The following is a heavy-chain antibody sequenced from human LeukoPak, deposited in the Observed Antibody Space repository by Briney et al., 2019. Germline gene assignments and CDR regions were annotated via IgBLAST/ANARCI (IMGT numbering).Heavy chain of an antibody. CDR1: GGSISSSSYY. CDR3: ARGMVTTETNWLDP. J-gene: IGHJ5*02. CDR2: MYYSGST. V-gene: IGHV4-39*07. Sequence: SETLSLTCTVSGGSISSSSYYWGWIRQPPGRELEWIGTMYYSGSTYYNPSLKSRVTISVDTSKNQFSLKLSSVTAADTAVYYCARGMVTTETNWLDPWGQGTLVTVSS. D-gene: IGHD4-17*01.